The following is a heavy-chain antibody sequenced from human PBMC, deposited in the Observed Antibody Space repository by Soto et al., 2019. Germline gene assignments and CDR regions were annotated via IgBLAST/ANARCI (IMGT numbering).Heavy chain of an antibody. D-gene: IGHD2-15*01. Sequence: QVQLQETGPGLVKPSQTLSLTCTVSGGSISSANYYWSWIRQPPGKGLEWIGFISYSGSTYYSTSLKSRVPISVDTSKSQFSLTLSFVTAAVTAVYYCATMGTPATGLYFFDYWGQGSLVTVSS. V-gene: IGHV4-30-4*01. J-gene: IGHJ4*02. CDR3: ATMGTPATGLYFFDY. CDR1: GGSISSANYY. CDR2: ISYSGST.